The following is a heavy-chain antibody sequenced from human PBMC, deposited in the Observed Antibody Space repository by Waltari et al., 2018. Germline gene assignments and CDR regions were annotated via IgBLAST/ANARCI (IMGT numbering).Heavy chain of an antibody. V-gene: IGHV3-30*04. CDR1: EFTFSSYA. CDR3: ARDYCDRTNCHGMDV. Sequence: GESGGGVVQPGRSLRLSCAASEFTFSSYAMHWVRQAPGKGLEWVAVISYNGRNIYYVDSVKGRFTISRDNSKKMLYLQMNSLRAEDTAVYYCARDYCDRTNCHGMDVWGQGTTVTVSS. D-gene: IGHD3-22*01. J-gene: IGHJ6*02. CDR2: ISYNGRNI.